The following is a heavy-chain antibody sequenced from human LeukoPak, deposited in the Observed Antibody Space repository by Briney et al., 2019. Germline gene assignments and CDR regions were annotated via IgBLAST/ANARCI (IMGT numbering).Heavy chain of an antibody. CDR2: INHSGST. CDR1: GFTFSSYA. D-gene: IGHD2-2*01. Sequence: KPGGSLRLSCAASGFTFSSYAMSWVRQPPGKGLEWIGEINHSGSTNYNPSLKSRVTISVDTSKNQFSLKLSSVTAADTAVYYCARGRRIYCSSTSCYHRAYFDYWGQGTLVTVSS. J-gene: IGHJ4*02. V-gene: IGHV4-34*01. CDR3: ARGRRIYCSSTSCYHRAYFDY.